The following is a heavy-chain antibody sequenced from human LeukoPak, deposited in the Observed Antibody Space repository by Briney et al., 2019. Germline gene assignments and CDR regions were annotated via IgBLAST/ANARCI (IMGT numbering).Heavy chain of an antibody. CDR1: GGSISNYF. D-gene: IGHD4-17*01. CDR2: VFYNGST. Sequence: PSETLSLTCTVAGGSISNYFWSWIRQPPGKGLEWVGHVFYNGSTNYNPSLKSRVTISVDTSKNQFSLKLSSVTAADTAAYYCARTRISYGDYEVYWGQGTLVTVSS. CDR3: ARTRISYGDYEVY. J-gene: IGHJ4*02. V-gene: IGHV4-59*12.